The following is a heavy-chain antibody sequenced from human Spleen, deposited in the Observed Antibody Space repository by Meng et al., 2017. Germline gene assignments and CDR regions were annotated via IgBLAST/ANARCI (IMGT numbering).Heavy chain of an antibody. Sequence: GESLKISCAASGFTFSSYSINWVRQAPGKGLEWVSSISSSSSYIYYADSVKGRFTISRDNAKNSLYLQMNSLRAEDTAVYYCASQNHWGQGTLVTVSS. CDR3: ASQNH. CDR2: ISSSSSYI. CDR1: GFTFSSYS. V-gene: IGHV3-21*01. J-gene: IGHJ5*02.